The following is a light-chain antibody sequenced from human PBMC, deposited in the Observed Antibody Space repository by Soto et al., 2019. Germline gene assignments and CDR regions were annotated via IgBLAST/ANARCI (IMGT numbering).Light chain of an antibody. J-gene: IGKJ5*01. Sequence: IDMIYTPSFLSALVGDRDNLTCRASQDISIYLNWYQQKPGKAPKLLIYDASNLESGVPSRFSGSGSGTDFTLTISTLQPEDIATYYCQQYDSLPITFGQGTRLEIK. V-gene: IGKV1-33*01. CDR3: QQYDSLPIT. CDR2: DAS. CDR1: QDISIY.